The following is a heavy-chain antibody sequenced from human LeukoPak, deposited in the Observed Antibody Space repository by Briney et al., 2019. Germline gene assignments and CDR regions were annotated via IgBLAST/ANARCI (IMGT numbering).Heavy chain of an antibody. Sequence: SGGSLRLSCAASGFTFSSYAMHWVRQAPGKGLEWVAVISYDGSNKYYADSVKGRFTISRDNSKNTLYLQMNSLRAEDTAVYYCARSSMVRGVIEYYFDYWGQGTLVTVSS. D-gene: IGHD3-10*01. CDR3: ARSSMVRGVIEYYFDY. V-gene: IGHV3-30-3*01. CDR2: ISYDGSNK. CDR1: GFTFSSYA. J-gene: IGHJ4*02.